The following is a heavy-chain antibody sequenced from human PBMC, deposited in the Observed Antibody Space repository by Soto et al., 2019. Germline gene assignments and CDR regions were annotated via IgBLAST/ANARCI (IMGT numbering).Heavy chain of an antibody. J-gene: IGHJ6*02. V-gene: IGHV3-23*01. Sequence: EVQLLESGGGLVQPGGSLRLSCAASGFPFSACAMNWVRQAPGKGLEWVSAISASGETTFYADSVKGRFTISRDNSKNTVYMQINDLRAEDTAVYYCAKGGLWVHYGLDVWGQGTTVTVSS. CDR3: AKGGLWVHYGLDV. CDR2: ISASGETT. D-gene: IGHD3-16*01. CDR1: GFPFSACA.